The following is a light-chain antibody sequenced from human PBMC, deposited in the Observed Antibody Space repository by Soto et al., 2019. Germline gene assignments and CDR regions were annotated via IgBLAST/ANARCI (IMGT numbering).Light chain of an antibody. CDR3: HQTYSSPPST. V-gene: IGKV1-12*01. CDR1: QAISNW. J-gene: IGKJ5*01. Sequence: DIQMTQSPSSVSASVGDRVTITCRASQAISNWLAWYQVKPGKAPKVLIYAASTLQTGVPSRFNGSGSGTDFTLAISNLQPEDFATYYCHQTYSSPPSTFGQGTRLEIK. CDR2: AAS.